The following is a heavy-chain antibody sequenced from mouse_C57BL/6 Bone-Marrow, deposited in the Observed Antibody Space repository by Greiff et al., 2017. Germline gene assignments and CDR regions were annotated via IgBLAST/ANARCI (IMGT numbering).Heavy chain of an antibody. CDR2: IDPEDGDP. CDR1: GFNIKDYY. J-gene: IGHJ4*01. D-gene: IGHD1-1*01. CDR3: TTGLVSLFYYGSSYEMDY. Sequence: EVQLQQSGAELVRPGASVKLSCTASGFNIKDYYMHWVKQRPEQGLEWIGRIDPEDGDPEYAPKFQGQATMTADTSSNTAYLQLSSLTSEDTAVYYCTTGLVSLFYYGSSYEMDYWGQGTSVTVSS. V-gene: IGHV14-1*01.